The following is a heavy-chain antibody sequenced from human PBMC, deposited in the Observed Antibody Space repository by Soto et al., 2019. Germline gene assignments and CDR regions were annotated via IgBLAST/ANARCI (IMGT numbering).Heavy chain of an antibody. Sequence: GGSPRISCAASGFTVSSYAMSWVRQAPGKGLEWVSAISGSGGSTYYADSVKGRFTISRDNSKNTLYLQMNSLRAEDTAVYYCAKVEDIVVVPAALDYWGQGTLVTVSS. CDR1: GFTVSSYA. CDR2: ISGSGGST. V-gene: IGHV3-23*01. CDR3: AKVEDIVVVPAALDY. D-gene: IGHD2-2*01. J-gene: IGHJ4*02.